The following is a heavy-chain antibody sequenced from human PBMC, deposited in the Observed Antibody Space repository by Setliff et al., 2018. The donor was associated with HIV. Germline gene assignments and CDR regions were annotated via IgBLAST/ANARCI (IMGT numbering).Heavy chain of an antibody. J-gene: IGHJ5*02. D-gene: IGHD3-10*01. V-gene: IGHV1-2*02. CDR1: GYTFTNYY. CDR2: INPNSGGT. Sequence: VASVKVSCKASGYTFTNYYLHWVRQAPGQGLEWMGWINPNSGGTNYAQKFQGRVTMTSDTSISTAYMELSRLRYDDTAIYYCARDPFLWEVTPPWGQGTLVTVSS. CDR3: ARDPFLWEVTPP.